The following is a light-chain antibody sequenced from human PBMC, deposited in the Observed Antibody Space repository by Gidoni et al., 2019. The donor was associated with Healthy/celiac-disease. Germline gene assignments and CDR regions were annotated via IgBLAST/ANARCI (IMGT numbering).Light chain of an antibody. J-gene: IGKJ3*01. Sequence: DIQMTQSPSSLSASVGERVTITCRASQSVSSYLNWYQQKPGKAPKLLIYAASSLHSGVPSKFSGSGSGPDLTCTISRLPQEYVATYYCQRSYSTPFTFGPGTRVDIK. CDR2: AAS. CDR3: QRSYSTPFT. V-gene: IGKV1-39*01. CDR1: QSVSSY.